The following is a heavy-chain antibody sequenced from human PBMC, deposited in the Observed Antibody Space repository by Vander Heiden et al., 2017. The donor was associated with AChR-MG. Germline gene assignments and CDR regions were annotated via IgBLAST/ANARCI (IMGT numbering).Heavy chain of an antibody. CDR3: ARQEDYGGNHPGWFDP. Sequence: QLQLQESGPGLVKPSETLSLTCTVSGGSISSSSYYWGWIRQPPGKGLEWIGSIYYSGSTYYNPSLKSRVTISVDTSKNQCSLKLSSVTAAETAVYYCARQEDYGGNHPGWFDPWGQGTLVTVSS. CDR2: IYYSGST. J-gene: IGHJ5*02. D-gene: IGHD4-17*01. CDR1: GGSISSSSYY. V-gene: IGHV4-39*01.